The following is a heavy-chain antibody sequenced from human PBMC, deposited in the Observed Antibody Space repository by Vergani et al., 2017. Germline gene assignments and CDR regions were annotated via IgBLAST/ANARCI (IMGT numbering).Heavy chain of an antibody. D-gene: IGHD3-10*01. CDR1: GFTFSACP. V-gene: IGHV3-23*01. Sequence: EVQLLQSGGGVIQPGGSVRLSCAASGFTFSACPMTWVRQAPGKGLEWVSVISARYPSTYYADSLKGRFTISRDNAKSSLYLQMNSLRAEDTGVYYCARDRYYLGSGSYPYFYYYGLDVWGQGTAVTVSS. CDR3: ARDRYYLGSGSYPYFYYYGLDV. J-gene: IGHJ6*02. CDR2: ISARYPST.